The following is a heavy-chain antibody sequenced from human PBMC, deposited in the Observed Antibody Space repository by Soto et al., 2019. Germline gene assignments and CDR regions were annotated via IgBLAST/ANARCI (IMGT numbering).Heavy chain of an antibody. CDR2: ISNDGTKK. V-gene: IGHV3-30-3*01. D-gene: IGHD2-15*01. J-gene: IGHJ6*02. CDR1: GFSFSVSP. Sequence: QVQLVESGGGVVQPGRSLRLSCAASGFSFSVSPMHWVRQAPGKGPEWVALISNDGTKKFYADSVKGRFSISRDNSKSTLYLQMNSLRVEDTAVYYCAKDRGRGSPVSGGMDVWGQGTTVTVSS. CDR3: AKDRGRGSPVSGGMDV.